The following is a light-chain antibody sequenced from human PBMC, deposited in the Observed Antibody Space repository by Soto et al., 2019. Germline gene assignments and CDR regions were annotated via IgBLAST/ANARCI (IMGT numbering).Light chain of an antibody. CDR1: HDISTY. Sequence: VIWMTQSPSLLSASTGDRVTITCRASHDISTYLACYQQKPGKAPKLMIYEASTLQSGVPSRFSGSGSGTDFTLTISSLRSEDFAVYFCQQYYNWPRTFGQGTKVDIK. J-gene: IGKJ1*01. CDR3: QQYYNWPRT. V-gene: IGKV1D-8*03. CDR2: EAS.